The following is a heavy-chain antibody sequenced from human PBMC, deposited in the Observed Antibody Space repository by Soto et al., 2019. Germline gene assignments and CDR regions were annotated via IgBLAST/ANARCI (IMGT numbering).Heavy chain of an antibody. D-gene: IGHD1-26*01. CDR3: ASSYAVGANPFDY. Sequence: SETLSLTCTVSCGSVSSGSYYWSWIRQPPGKGLEWIGYIYYSGSTNYNPSLKSRVTISVDTSKNQFSLKLSSVTAADTAVYYCASSYAVGANPFDYWGQGTLVTVSS. CDR1: CGSVSSGSYY. V-gene: IGHV4-61*01. J-gene: IGHJ4*02. CDR2: IYYSGST.